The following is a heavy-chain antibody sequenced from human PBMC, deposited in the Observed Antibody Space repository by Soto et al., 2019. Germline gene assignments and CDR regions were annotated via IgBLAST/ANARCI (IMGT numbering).Heavy chain of an antibody. CDR2: ISYDGSNK. CDR3: ARGGTTGPYYYYGMDV. D-gene: IGHD4-17*01. CDR1: GFTFSSYA. Sequence: GGSLRLSCAASGFTFSSYAMHWVRQAPGKGLEWVAVISYDGSNKYYADSVKGRFTISRDNSKNTLYLQMNSLRAEDTAVYYCARGGTTGPYYYYGMDVWGQGTTVTVSS. J-gene: IGHJ6*02. V-gene: IGHV3-30-3*01.